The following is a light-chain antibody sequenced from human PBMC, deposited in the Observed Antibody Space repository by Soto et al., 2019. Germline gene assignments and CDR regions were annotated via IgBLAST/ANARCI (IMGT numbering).Light chain of an antibody. CDR2: EVN. Sequence: QSVLTQPPSASGSPGQSVTISCTGTSSDVSGYNYVSWYQQHPGKAPKLMIYEVNKRPPGVPDRFSGSKSGNTASLTVSGLQAEDEADYYCSSYAGTPFVFGTGTKVTV. CDR1: SSDVSGYNY. CDR3: SSYAGTPFV. V-gene: IGLV2-8*01. J-gene: IGLJ1*01.